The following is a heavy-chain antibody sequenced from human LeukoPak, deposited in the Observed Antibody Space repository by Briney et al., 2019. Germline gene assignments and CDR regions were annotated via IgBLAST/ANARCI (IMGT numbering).Heavy chain of an antibody. V-gene: IGHV3-53*01. Sequence: GGSLRLSCAASGFIFSSYAMSWVRQAPGKGLEWVSVIYSGGSTYYADSVKGRFTISRDNSKNTLYLQMNSLRAEDTAVYYCARDRTDRNYYYYGMDVWGQGTTVTVSS. CDR2: IYSGGST. CDR1: GFIFSSYA. CDR3: ARDRTDRNYYYYGMDV. J-gene: IGHJ6*02.